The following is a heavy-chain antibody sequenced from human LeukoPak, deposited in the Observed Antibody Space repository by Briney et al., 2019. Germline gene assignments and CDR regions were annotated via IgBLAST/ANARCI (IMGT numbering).Heavy chain of an antibody. CDR2: IIPIFGTA. CDR1: GGTFSSYA. D-gene: IGHD3-10*01. J-gene: IGHJ6*03. V-gene: IGHV1-69*13. CDR3: ARGPLIGSGSYYRPNYYYYYYMDV. Sequence: ASVKVSCKASGGTFSSYAISWVRQAPGQGLEWMGGIIPIFGTANYAQKFQGRVTITADESTSTAYMELSSLRSEDTAVYYCARGPLIGSGSYYRPNYYYYYYMDVWGKGTTVTISS.